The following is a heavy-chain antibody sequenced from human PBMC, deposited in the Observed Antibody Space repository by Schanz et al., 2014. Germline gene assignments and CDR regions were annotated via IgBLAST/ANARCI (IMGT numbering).Heavy chain of an antibody. CDR3: TRGNALDV. CDR1: GGSISTYY. CDR2: IYTSGST. V-gene: IGHV4-4*07. J-gene: IGHJ6*02. Sequence: QVQLQESGPGLVKPSETLSLTCTVSGGSISTYYWSWIRQPAGKGLEWIGRIYTSGSTNYNPSLKSGVTMSVDTSKTQFSLRLSSVTAADTAVYFCTRGNALDVWGQGTTVTVSS. D-gene: IGHD4-4*01.